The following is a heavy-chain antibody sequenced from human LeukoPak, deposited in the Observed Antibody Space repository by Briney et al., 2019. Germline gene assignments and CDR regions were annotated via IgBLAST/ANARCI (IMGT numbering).Heavy chain of an antibody. CDR1: GFTFSSYA. CDR2: ISSSGGDT. D-gene: IGHD1-7*01. CDR3: AKGGNSAPLDY. V-gene: IGHV3-23*01. Sequence: PGGSLRLSCAASGFTFSSYAMSWVRQAPGKGLEWVSAISSSGGDTIYTDSMKGRFTISRDNSKNTLYLQMNSLRAEDTAIYYCAKGGNSAPLDYWGQGTLVTVSS. J-gene: IGHJ4*02.